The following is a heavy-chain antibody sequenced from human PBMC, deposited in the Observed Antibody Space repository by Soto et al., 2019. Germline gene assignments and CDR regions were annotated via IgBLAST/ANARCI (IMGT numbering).Heavy chain of an antibody. CDR3: ARRYQAFGKYYFDY. V-gene: IGHV1-8*01. CDR1: GYTFISYD. CDR2: MNPNSGNT. Sequence: ASVKVSCKASGYTFISYDINWLRQATGQGLEWMGWMNPNSGNTGYAQKFQGRVTMTRNTSISTAYMELSSLRSEDTVVYYCARRYQAFGKYYFDYWGQGTLVTVSS. J-gene: IGHJ4*02. D-gene: IGHD3-10*01.